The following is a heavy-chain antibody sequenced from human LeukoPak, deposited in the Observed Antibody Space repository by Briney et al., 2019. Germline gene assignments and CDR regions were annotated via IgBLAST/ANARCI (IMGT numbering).Heavy chain of an antibody. CDR2: IYPGDSDT. Sequence: PGESLKISCKGSGYSFTSYWIGWVRQMPGKGLEWMGIIYPGDSDTRYSPSFQGQVTISADKFISTAYLQWSSLKASDTAMYYCARHSYDFHWNDYAFDIWGQGTMVTVSS. CDR3: ARHSYDFHWNDYAFDI. V-gene: IGHV5-51*01. D-gene: IGHD1-1*01. J-gene: IGHJ3*02. CDR1: GYSFTSYW.